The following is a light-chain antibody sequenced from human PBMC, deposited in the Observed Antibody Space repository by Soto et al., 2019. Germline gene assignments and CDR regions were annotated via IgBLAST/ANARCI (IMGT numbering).Light chain of an antibody. CDR1: GIDVGAYNY. CDR2: EVS. V-gene: IGLV2-14*01. CDR3: ASYTSRSTVV. Sequence: QSVLTQPASVSGSPGQSITISCTGTGIDVGAYNYVSWYQHHPGKAPKLMIFEVSNRPSGVSNRFSGSKSGNTASLTISGLQAEDEAHYYCASYTSRSTVVFGGGTQLTVL. J-gene: IGLJ2*01.